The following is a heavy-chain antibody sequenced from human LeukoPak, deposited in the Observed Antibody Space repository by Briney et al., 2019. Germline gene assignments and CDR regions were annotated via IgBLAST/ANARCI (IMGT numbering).Heavy chain of an antibody. J-gene: IGHJ6*02. CDR3: ARGLYCSSTSCYYYYGMDV. V-gene: IGHV3-21*01. CDR2: ISDSGSYI. Sequence: GGSLRLSCAASGFPFSDYSMNWVRQAPGKGLEWVSSISDSGSYIYYADSVMGRFTISRDNAKNSLYLQMNSLRAEDTAVYYCARGLYCSSTSCYYYYGMDVWGQGTTVTVSS. D-gene: IGHD2-2*01. CDR1: GFPFSDYS.